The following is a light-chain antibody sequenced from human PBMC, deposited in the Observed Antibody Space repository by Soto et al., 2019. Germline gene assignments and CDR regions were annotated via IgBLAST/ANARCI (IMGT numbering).Light chain of an antibody. CDR2: WAS. J-gene: IGKJ4*01. Sequence: DIVMTQSPDSLTVSLGERATINCKSNQSVLYRSNNQNYLAWYQQKPGQPPELLIYWASTRESGVPDRFSGSGSGTDFALTISSLQAEDVAVYYCQQYYISPPTFGGGTKVEIK. V-gene: IGKV4-1*01. CDR1: QSVLYRSNNQNY. CDR3: QQYYISPPT.